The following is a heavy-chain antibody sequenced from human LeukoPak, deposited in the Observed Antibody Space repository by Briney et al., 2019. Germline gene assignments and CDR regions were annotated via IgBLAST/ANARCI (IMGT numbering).Heavy chain of an antibody. CDR1: GFTFSSYD. J-gene: IGHJ3*02. CDR3: ARGSMVRGGDDAFDI. D-gene: IGHD3-10*01. Sequence: PGGSLRLSCAASGFTFSSYDMHWVRQATGKGLEWVSAIGTAGDTYYPGSVKGRFTISRENAKNSLYLQMNSLRAGDTAVYYCARGSMVRGGDDAFDIWGQGTMVTVSS. CDR2: IGTAGDT. V-gene: IGHV3-13*01.